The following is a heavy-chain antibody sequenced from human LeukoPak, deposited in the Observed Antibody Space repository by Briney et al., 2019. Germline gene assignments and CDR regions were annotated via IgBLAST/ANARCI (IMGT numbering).Heavy chain of an antibody. V-gene: IGHV4-39*01. CDR1: GGSISSSSYY. D-gene: IGHD3-10*01. CDR2: IYYSGIS. Sequence: PSETLSLTCTASGGSISSSSYYWGWIRQPPGKGLEWISNIYYSGISYYNPSLKSRVTISVDTSKNQFSLNLSSVTAADTAVYYCARTYGGYYYGMDVWGQGTTVIVSS. J-gene: IGHJ6*02. CDR3: ARTYGGYYYGMDV.